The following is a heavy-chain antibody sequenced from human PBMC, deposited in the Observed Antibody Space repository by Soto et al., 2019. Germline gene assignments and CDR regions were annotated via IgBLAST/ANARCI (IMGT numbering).Heavy chain of an antibody. CDR2: VTESGATK. CDR3: AKARGGTYRPLGY. V-gene: IGHV3-23*01. Sequence: GGSLRLSCAASGFTFSRYAMSWVRQAPGKGLEWVSIVTESGATKFYADSVKGRFAISRNNSKNTLYLQMDSLTAEDTAVYFCAKARGGTYRPLGYWGQGTLVTVSS. J-gene: IGHJ4*02. CDR1: GFTFSRYA. D-gene: IGHD3-16*02.